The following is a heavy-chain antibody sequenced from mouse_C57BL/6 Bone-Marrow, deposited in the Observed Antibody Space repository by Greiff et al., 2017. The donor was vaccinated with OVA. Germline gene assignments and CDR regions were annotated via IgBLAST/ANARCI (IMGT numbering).Heavy chain of an antibody. CDR1: GYTFTSYW. V-gene: IGHV1-64*01. J-gene: IGHJ3*01. D-gene: IGHD4-1*01. CDR3: ARSVNWDWFAY. CDR2: IHPNSGST. Sequence: QVQLQQPGAELVKPGASVKLSCKASGYTFTSYWLHWVKQRPGQGLEWIGMIHPNSGSTNYNEKFKSKATLTVDKSSSTAYMQLSSLTSEDSAVYYCARSVNWDWFAYWGQGTLVTVSA.